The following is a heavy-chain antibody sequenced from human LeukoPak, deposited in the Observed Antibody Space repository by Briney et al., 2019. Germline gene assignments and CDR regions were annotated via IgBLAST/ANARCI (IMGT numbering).Heavy chain of an antibody. CDR3: ARPNLAARPHAFDI. CDR2: IYYSGNT. Sequence: SETLSLTCTVSGDSISSSSRYWGWIRQPPGKGLEWIGSIYYSGNTYYNPSLESRVSISVDTSKNQFSLKLSSVTAADTAVYYCARPNLAARPHAFDIWGQGTMVTVSS. CDR1: GDSISSSSRY. D-gene: IGHD6-6*01. J-gene: IGHJ3*02. V-gene: IGHV4-39*01.